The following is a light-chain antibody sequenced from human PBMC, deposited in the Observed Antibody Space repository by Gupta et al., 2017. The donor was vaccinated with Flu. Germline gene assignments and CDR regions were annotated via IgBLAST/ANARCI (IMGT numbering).Light chain of an antibody. Sequence: GERTTISCRARHIVSSYLAWYQQKPGQAPRILIYGESNRATGIPASFSGSGSGTDFTLTISSLEPEDFAVYYCQQRSNWPLTFGGGTKVEIE. CDR2: GES. CDR1: HIVSSY. CDR3: QQRSNWPLT. J-gene: IGKJ4*02. V-gene: IGKV3-11*01.